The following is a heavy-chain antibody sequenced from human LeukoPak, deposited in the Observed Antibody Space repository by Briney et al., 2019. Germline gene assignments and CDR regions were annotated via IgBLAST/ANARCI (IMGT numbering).Heavy chain of an antibody. Sequence: RPGGSLRLSCVASGFSFNNYAMNWVRQAPGKGLEWVSLIIGSSGTAFYADSVKGRFTISRDNSKNTLYLQMNSLRAEDTAVYYCAKDGGVVPAALNPAYYGMDVWGQGTTVTVSS. CDR3: AKDGGVVPAALNPAYYGMDV. D-gene: IGHD2-2*01. CDR2: IIGSSGTA. J-gene: IGHJ6*02. V-gene: IGHV3-23*01. CDR1: GFSFNNYA.